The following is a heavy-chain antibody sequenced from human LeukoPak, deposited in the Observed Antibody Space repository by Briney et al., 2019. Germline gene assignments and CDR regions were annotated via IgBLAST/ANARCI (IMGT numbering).Heavy chain of an antibody. CDR1: GGSFSGYY. J-gene: IGHJ5*02. Sequence: SDTLSLTCAVYGGSFSGYYWSWIRQPAGRGLEWIGDINHSGSTNYNPSLKSRVTISVDTSKNQFSLKLSSVTAADTAVYYCARVKDIVVVPAATASVWFDPWGQGTLVTVSS. V-gene: IGHV4-34*01. D-gene: IGHD2-2*01. CDR2: INHSGST. CDR3: ARVKDIVVVPAATASVWFDP.